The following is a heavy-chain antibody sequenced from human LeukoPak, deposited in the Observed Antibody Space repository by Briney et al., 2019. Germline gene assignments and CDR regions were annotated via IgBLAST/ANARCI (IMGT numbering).Heavy chain of an antibody. CDR1: GGSISSSSYY. V-gene: IGHV4-39*01. J-gene: IGHJ5*02. Sequence: PSETLSLTCTVSGGSISSSSYYWGWIRQPPGKGLEWIGSIYYSGSTYYNPSLKSRVTISVDTSKNQFSLKLSSVTAADTAVYYCARPYGSGSYYNPWGQGTLVTVSS. CDR2: IYYSGST. CDR3: ARPYGSGSYYNP. D-gene: IGHD3-10*01.